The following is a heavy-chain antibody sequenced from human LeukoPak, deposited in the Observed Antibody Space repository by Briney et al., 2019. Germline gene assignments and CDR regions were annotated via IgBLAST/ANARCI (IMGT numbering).Heavy chain of an antibody. CDR2: IYPGDSDT. Sequence: PGESLKISCKGSGYSFTSYWIGWVRQMPGKGLEWMGIIYPGDSDTRYSPSFQGQVTISADKSISTAYLQWSSLKASDTAMYHCARIIDFWSGSGYYFDYWGQGTLVTVSS. D-gene: IGHD3-3*01. CDR1: GYSFTSYW. J-gene: IGHJ4*02. CDR3: ARIIDFWSGSGYYFDY. V-gene: IGHV5-51*01.